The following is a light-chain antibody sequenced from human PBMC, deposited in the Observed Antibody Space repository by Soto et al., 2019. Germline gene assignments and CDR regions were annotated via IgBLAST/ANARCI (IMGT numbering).Light chain of an antibody. CDR2: GAA. V-gene: IGKV3-15*01. CDR1: QNINNN. J-gene: IGKJ4*01. CDR3: QQYNTWPLT. Sequence: EILMTQSPSTLSASLGDRATLPCQATQNINNNLTWYQQKPGQAPRLLIHGAAYRAAGIPARFSGRGSGTEFTLAISSLQSEDFAVYYCQQYNTWPLTFGGGTKVDIK.